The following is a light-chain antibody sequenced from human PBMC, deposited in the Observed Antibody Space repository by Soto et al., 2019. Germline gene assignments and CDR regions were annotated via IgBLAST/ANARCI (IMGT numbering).Light chain of an antibody. CDR3: QQYNTYSWT. CDR1: QSINNY. Sequence: DIQMTQSPSTLSASVGDRVTITCRASQSINNYLAWYQQKPGRAPNLLIYDASTLETGVPSRFSGSGSGTEFTLTISSLQSDDFATYYCQQYNTYSWTFGQGTKVDIK. V-gene: IGKV1-5*01. J-gene: IGKJ1*01. CDR2: DAS.